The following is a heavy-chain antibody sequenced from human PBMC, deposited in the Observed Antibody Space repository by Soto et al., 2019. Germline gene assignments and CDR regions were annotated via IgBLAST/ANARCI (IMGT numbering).Heavy chain of an antibody. D-gene: IGHD3-16*01. J-gene: IGHJ6*04. CDR2: IYPGDSDT. CDR3: ARHLRSYDFFQYYYGIDV. Sequence: GESLKSSCRGSGYNYNLHWISWVRQKPGRGLEWMGIIYPGDSDTRYNPSFQGQVTISVDKSINTAYLQWDSLEASDTATYYCARHLRSYDFFQYYYGIDVWGEGSRVTVSP. CDR1: GYNYNLHW. V-gene: IGHV5-51*01.